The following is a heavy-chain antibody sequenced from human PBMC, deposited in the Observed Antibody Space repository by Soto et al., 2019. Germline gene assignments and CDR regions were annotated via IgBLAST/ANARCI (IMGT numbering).Heavy chain of an antibody. V-gene: IGHV3-23*01. D-gene: IGHD6-19*01. CDR1: GFTFSRYA. CDR2: ISGSGGST. CDR3: AKVWQWLEGGDYFDY. Sequence: GGSLRLSCAASGFTFSRYAMSWVRQAPGKGLEWVSAISGSGGSTYYADSVKGRFTISRDNSKNTLYLQMNSLRAEDTAVYYCAKVWQWLEGGDYFDYWGQGTLVTVSS. J-gene: IGHJ4*02.